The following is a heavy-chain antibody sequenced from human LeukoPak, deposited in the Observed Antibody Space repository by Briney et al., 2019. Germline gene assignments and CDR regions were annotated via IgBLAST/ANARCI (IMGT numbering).Heavy chain of an antibody. J-gene: IGHJ5*02. CDR2: IYTIGST. CDR3: ARDGAEDIVVVPCARDANWFDP. CDR1: GGSISSYY. Sequence: SETLPLTCTVSGGSISSYYWSWVRQPAGRGLEWIGCIYTIGSTTYNPSLKSRVTMSLDKSKNQSPLHLSSVTAAATPWYYCARDGAEDIVVVPCARDANWFDPWGQGTLVTVSS. V-gene: IGHV4-4*07. D-gene: IGHD2-2*01.